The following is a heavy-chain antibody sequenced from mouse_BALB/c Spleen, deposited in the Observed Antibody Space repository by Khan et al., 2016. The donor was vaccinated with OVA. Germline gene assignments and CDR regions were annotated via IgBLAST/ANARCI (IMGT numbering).Heavy chain of an antibody. V-gene: IGHV2-3*01. CDR2: IWGDGST. CDR3: AKWGDVYAVDY. Sequence: QVQLQQSGPGLVAPSQSLSITCTVSGFSLTSYGVNWVRQPPGKGLEWLGVIWGDGSTNYHSALISRLSISKDNSKSQLFLKLNSLQTDDTATYXCAKWGDVYAVDYWGQGTSVTVSS. J-gene: IGHJ4*01. CDR1: GFSLTSYG. D-gene: IGHD2-13*01.